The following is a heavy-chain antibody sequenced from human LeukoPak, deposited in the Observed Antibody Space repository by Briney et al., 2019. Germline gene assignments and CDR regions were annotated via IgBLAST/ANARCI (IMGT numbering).Heavy chain of an antibody. Sequence: FXXYYWSWIRQPPGKGLEWIGEINHSGSTNYNPSLKSRVTISVDTSKNQFSLKLSSVTAADTAVYYCARGMDIVVVVAADYGMDVWGQGTTVTVSS. V-gene: IGHV4-34*01. D-gene: IGHD2-15*01. CDR2: INHSGST. J-gene: IGHJ6*02. CDR1: FXXYY. CDR3: ARGMDIVVVVAADYGMDV.